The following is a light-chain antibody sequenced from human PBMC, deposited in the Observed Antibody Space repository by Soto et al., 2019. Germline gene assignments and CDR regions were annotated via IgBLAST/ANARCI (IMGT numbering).Light chain of an antibody. V-gene: IGKV3-15*01. CDR1: HSVNSH. CDR3: QQYKKWPL. J-gene: IGKJ5*01. Sequence: MMFTPSHATLSLSPGKTSTLSFRTSHSVNSHVAWYQQKPGQAPRLLLYGASTRATGIPVRFSGSGFGTEFTLTISSLQSEDFAVYYCQQYKKWPLFGQGTRLEI. CDR2: GAS.